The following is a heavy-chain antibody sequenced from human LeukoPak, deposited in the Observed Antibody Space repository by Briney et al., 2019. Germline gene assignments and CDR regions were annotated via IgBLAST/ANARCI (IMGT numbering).Heavy chain of an antibody. J-gene: IGHJ5*02. CDR3: ARGNSIPAAGNAGFDP. V-gene: IGHV4-4*07. Sequence: SETLSLTCTVSGGSISNYYWSWVRQPAGKGLEWIGRIYSSGSTNYNPSLKSRVTMSVNTSKNHFSLKLSSVTAADTAVYHCARGNSIPAAGNAGFDPWGQGTLVTVSS. CDR2: IYSSGST. CDR1: GGSISNYY. D-gene: IGHD6-13*01.